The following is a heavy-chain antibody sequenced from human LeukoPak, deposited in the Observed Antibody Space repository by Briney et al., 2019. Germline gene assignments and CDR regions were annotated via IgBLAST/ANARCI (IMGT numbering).Heavy chain of an antibody. Sequence: PSETLSLTCTVSGYSISSGYYWGWIRQPPGKGLEWIGSIYHSGSTYYNPSLKSRATISVDTSKNQFSLKLSSVTAADTAVYYCASLNVLRYFDCFDYWGQGTLVTVSS. CDR1: GYSISSGYY. D-gene: IGHD3-9*01. J-gene: IGHJ4*02. CDR2: IYHSGST. V-gene: IGHV4-38-2*02. CDR3: ASLNVLRYFDCFDY.